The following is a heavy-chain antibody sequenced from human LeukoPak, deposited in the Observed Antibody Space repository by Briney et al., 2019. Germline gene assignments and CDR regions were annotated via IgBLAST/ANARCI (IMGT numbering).Heavy chain of an antibody. CDR2: INPNSGGT. J-gene: IGHJ4*02. CDR3: ARGLFGEWGFDY. Sequence: ASVKVSCKASGYTFTGYYMHWVRQAPGQGLEWMGWINPNSGGTNYAQKFQGRVTMTRDTSNSTAYMELSRLRSDDTAVYYCARGLFGEWGFDYWGQGTLVTVSS. V-gene: IGHV1-2*02. CDR1: GYTFTGYY. D-gene: IGHD3-10*01.